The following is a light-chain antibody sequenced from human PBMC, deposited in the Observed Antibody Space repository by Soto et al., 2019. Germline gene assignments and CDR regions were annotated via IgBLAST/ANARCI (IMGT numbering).Light chain of an antibody. CDR2: EVS. J-gene: IGLJ1*01. CDR3: CSFTSRATYV. V-gene: IGLV2-23*02. CDR1: SSDVGSYNL. Sequence: QSVLTQPASVSGSPGQSITISRTGTSSDVGSYNLVSWYQQHPGKGPKLVIYEVSKRPSGVSNRFSGSKSGNTAPLTISGLQAEDEADYYCCSFTSRATYVFGTGTKVTVL.